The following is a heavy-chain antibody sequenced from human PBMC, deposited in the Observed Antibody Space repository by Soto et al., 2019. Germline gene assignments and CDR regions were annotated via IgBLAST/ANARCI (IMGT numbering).Heavy chain of an antibody. CDR1: GFTFSSYA. J-gene: IGHJ4*02. Sequence: GGSLRLSCAASGFTFSSYAMSWVRQAPGKGLEWVSAISGSGGSTYYADSVKGRFTISRDNSKNTLYLQMNSLRAEDTAVYYCAKDFRYSDGYPHRNDYWGQGTLVTVSS. CDR2: ISGSGGST. V-gene: IGHV3-23*01. CDR3: AKDFRYSDGYPHRNDY. D-gene: IGHD5-18*01.